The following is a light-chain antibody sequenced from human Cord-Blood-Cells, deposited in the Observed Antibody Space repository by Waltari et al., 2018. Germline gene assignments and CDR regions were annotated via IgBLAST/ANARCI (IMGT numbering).Light chain of an antibody. CDR2: DVS. V-gene: IGLV2-14*01. Sequence: QSALTQPASVSGSPGQSITISCTGTSLAVGGYNYFSWYQQHPGKAPKHMIYDVSNRPSGVSNRFSGSKSGNTASLTISGLQAEDEADYYCSSYTSSSTVVFGGGTKLTVL. CDR3: SSYTSSSTVV. J-gene: IGLJ2*01. CDR1: SLAVGGYNY.